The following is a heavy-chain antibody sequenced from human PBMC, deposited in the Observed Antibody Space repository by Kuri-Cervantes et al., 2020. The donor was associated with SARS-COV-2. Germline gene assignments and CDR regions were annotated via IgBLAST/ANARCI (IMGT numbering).Heavy chain of an antibody. D-gene: IGHD6-13*01. V-gene: IGHV3-30*18. J-gene: IGHJ1*01. CDR1: GFTFSSYG. CDR2: ISYDGSNK. CDR3: AKDHSIAASPFQH. Sequence: GESLKISCAASGFTFSSYGMHWVRQAPGKGLEWVAVISYDGSNKYYADSVKGRFTISRDNSKNTLYLQMNSLRAEDTAVYYCAKDHSIAASPFQHWGQGTLVTVSS.